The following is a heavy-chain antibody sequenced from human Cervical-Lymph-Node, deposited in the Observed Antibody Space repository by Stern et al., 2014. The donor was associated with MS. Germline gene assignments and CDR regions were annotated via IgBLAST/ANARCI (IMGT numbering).Heavy chain of an antibody. V-gene: IGHV3-11*01. CDR2: IGGSGTTL. D-gene: IGHD3-9*01. CDR1: GFIFSDYY. Sequence: VQLEESVGGLVNPGGSLRLSCAASGFIFSDYYMAWVRQAPGKGLECRSSIGGSGTTLYFAASVKGRFTISRDNAKNSGYLQMNSLRADDTAIYYCARGGQYFRDWGQGALVSVSS. J-gene: IGHJ4*02. CDR3: ARGGQYFRD.